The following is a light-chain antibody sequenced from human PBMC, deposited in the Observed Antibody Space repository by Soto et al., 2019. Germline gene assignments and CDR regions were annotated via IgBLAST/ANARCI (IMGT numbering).Light chain of an antibody. Sequence: DIQMTQSPSTLSASVGDRVTITCRASQSISDWLAWFQLKPGKAPKLLIYDASSLESGVPSRFSDSGSGTEFTLTISSLQPDDFATYYCQHYNSYSEAFGQGTKVELK. CDR2: DAS. V-gene: IGKV1-5*01. J-gene: IGKJ1*01. CDR3: QHYNSYSEA. CDR1: QSISDW.